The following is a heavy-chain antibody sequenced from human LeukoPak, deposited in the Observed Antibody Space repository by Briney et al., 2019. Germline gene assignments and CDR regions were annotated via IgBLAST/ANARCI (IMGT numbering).Heavy chain of an antibody. J-gene: IGHJ4*02. V-gene: IGHV1-2*02. CDR2: IDPKRGGT. Sequence: ASVKVSCKTSGYTFTDHYLHWVRQAPGQGLEWMGWIDPKRGGTKYAQRFLGRFTMTRDTSVTTAYMELTGLTSDDTAVYRCARDPSTSYYFDLWGQGTLVIVSS. CDR3: ARDPSTSYYFDL. D-gene: IGHD6-6*01. CDR1: GYTFTDHY.